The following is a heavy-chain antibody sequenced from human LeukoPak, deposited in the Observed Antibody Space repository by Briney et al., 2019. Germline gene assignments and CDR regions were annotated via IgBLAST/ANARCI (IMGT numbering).Heavy chain of an antibody. CDR3: AISGGVAARAVDLDY. Sequence: ASVKVSCKPYGYTFNTYGITWVRQAPGQGLEWMGWISPYNGNTNYAQKFQGRVTMTTDTSTSTAYMELRSLRSEDTAVYYCAISGGVAARAVDLDYWGQGTLVTVSS. D-gene: IGHD6-6*01. J-gene: IGHJ4*02. V-gene: IGHV1-18*01. CDR1: GYTFNTYG. CDR2: ISPYNGNT.